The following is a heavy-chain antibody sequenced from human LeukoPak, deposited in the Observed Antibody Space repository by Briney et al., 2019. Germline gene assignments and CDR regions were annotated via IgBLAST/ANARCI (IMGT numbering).Heavy chain of an antibody. CDR1: GYTCTNYH. D-gene: IGHD3-22*01. CDR3: TRAPPGMTMMTDY. CDR2: VSTNDGNT. Sequence: GASVKVSCKASGYTCTNYHIAWVRQAPGQGLEWMGWVSTNDGNTVYAQRLQGRVTMTTDTSTSVAYMELRSLTSDDTAVYYCTRAPPGMTMMTDYWGQGTLVTVSS. V-gene: IGHV1-18*01. J-gene: IGHJ4*02.